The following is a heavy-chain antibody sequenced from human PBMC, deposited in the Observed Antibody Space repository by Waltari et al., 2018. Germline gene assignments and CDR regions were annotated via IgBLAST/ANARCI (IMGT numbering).Heavy chain of an antibody. J-gene: IGHJ4*02. V-gene: IGHV3-15*01. D-gene: IGHD5-12*01. Sequence: EVQVVESGGGLVKPGGSLRLSWAASGFPFSNAYINWVRQAPGKGLEWVGRIKTKADGGTTDYAAPVKGRFTISRDDSRNTLYLQINNLKTEDTAVYYCSTEMATIRGPFDFWGQGTLVTVSS. CDR3: STEMATIRGPFDF. CDR2: IKTKADGGTT. CDR1: GFPFSNAY.